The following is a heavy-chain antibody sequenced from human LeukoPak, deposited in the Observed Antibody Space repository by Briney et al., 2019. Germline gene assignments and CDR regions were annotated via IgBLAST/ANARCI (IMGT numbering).Heavy chain of an antibody. D-gene: IGHD4-17*01. CDR3: ARHGSGDYAHMDV. Sequence: SETLSLTCSVSGGSISTGYNYWGWIRQPPGKGLEWIASMFFSGNTYYNPSLESRVTMSVDTSKNQFFLNLRSVTAADTAVYYCARHGSGDYAHMDVWGKGTMVTISS. V-gene: IGHV4-39*01. CDR1: GGSISTGYNY. J-gene: IGHJ6*04. CDR2: MFFSGNT.